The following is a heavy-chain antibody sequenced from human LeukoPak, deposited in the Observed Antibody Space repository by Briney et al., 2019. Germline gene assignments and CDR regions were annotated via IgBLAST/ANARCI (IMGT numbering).Heavy chain of an antibody. J-gene: IGHJ3*02. CDR1: GYTFTSYG. Sequence: ASVKVSCKASGYTFTSYGISWVRQAPGQGLEWMGWISAYNGNTNYAQKLQGRVTMTTDTSTSTAYMELRSLRSDDTAVYYCARGTLGYCSSTSCYRHAFDIWGQGTMVTVSS. CDR3: ARGTLGYCSSTSCYRHAFDI. D-gene: IGHD2-2*01. CDR2: ISAYNGNT. V-gene: IGHV1-18*01.